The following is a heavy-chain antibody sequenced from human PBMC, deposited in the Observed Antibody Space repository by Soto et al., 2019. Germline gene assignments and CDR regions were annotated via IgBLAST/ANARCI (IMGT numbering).Heavy chain of an antibody. CDR2: TYYRSKWYN. CDR3: ARDLGPSSSWYLEYYYYGMDV. V-gene: IGHV6-1*01. CDR1: GDSVSSNSAA. Sequence: SQTLSLTCAISGDSVSSNSAAWNWIRQSPSRGLEWLGRTYYRSKWYNDYAVSVKSRITINPDTSKNQFSLKLSSVTAADTAVYYCARDLGPSSSWYLEYYYYGMDVWGQGTTVTVSS. J-gene: IGHJ6*02. D-gene: IGHD6-13*01.